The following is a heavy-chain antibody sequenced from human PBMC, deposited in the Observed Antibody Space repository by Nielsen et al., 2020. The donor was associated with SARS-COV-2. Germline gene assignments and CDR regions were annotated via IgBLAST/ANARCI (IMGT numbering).Heavy chain of an antibody. CDR1: GGSFSGYY. V-gene: IGHV4-34*01. CDR3: ARGAYSSSWYYFDP. CDR2: INHSGST. Sequence: SETLSLTCAVYGGSFSGYYWSWIRQPPGKGLEWIGEINHSGSTNYNPSLKSRVTISVDTSKKQFSLKLSSVTAADTAVYYCARGAYSSSWYYFDPWGQGTLVTVSS. D-gene: IGHD6-13*01. J-gene: IGHJ5*02.